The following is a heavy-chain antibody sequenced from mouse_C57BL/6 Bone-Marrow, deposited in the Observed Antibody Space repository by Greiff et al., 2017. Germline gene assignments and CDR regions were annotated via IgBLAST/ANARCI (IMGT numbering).Heavy chain of an antibody. J-gene: IGHJ4*01. D-gene: IGHD2-4*01. CDR1: GYAFSSSW. CDR2: IYPGDGDT. V-gene: IGHV1-82*01. Sequence: VQLQESGPELVKPGASVKISCKASGYAFSSSWMNWVKQRPGKGLEWIGRIYPGDGDTNYNGKFKGKATLTADESSSTAYMQLSSLTSADAAVYFCSRSGYYDVGYVAMDYWGQGPSVTVSS. CDR3: SRSGYYDVGYVAMDY.